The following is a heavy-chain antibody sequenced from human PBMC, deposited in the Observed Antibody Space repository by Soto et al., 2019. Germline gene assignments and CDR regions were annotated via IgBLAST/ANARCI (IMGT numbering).Heavy chain of an antibody. V-gene: IGHV4-59*01. CDR3: ARGHLGITTTGTWYDFDY. CDR1: GDSISSYY. D-gene: IGHD2-15*01. J-gene: IGHJ4*02. Sequence: SETLSLTCTVSGDSISSYYWTWIRQPPGKGLEYIGYIYYSGRTYYNPSLKSRVTISVDTSRNQFSLKLSSVTAADTAVYYCARGHLGITTTGTWYDFDYWGQGTLVTVSS. CDR2: IYYSGRT.